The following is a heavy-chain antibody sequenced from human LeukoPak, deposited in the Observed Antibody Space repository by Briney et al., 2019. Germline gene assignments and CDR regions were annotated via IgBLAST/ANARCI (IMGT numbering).Heavy chain of an antibody. Sequence: GGSLRLSCTVSGFTVSSNSMSWVRQAPGKGLEWVSFIYSGGNTLYADSVKGRFTISRDNAKNLLSLQLNSLRADDTAVYYCARGRGSYHFDYWGQGTLVTVSS. J-gene: IGHJ4*02. CDR3: ARGRGSYHFDY. V-gene: IGHV3-53*01. CDR1: GFTVSSNS. CDR2: IYSGGNT. D-gene: IGHD1-26*01.